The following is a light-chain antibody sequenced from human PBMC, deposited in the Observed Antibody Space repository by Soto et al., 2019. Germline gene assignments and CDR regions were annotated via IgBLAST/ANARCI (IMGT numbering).Light chain of an antibody. CDR2: DAS. V-gene: IGKV3-11*01. CDR3: QQRSNWPT. J-gene: IGKJ1*01. CDR1: QSVSSD. Sequence: IMMTQSPATLSVSPGERAPLSCRATQSVSSDLAWYQQKPGQAPRLLIYDASNRATGIPARFSGSGSGTDFTLTISSLEPEDFAVYYCQQRSNWPTFGQGTNVDIK.